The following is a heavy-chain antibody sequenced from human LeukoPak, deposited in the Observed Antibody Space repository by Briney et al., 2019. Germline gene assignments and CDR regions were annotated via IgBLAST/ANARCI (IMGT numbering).Heavy chain of an antibody. J-gene: IGHJ4*02. CDR3: ARGIGYYYDSSGYYFGDY. D-gene: IGHD3-22*01. Sequence: PGGSLRVSCSGSGINLSNYLVHWVGQVPGEGLEWVSVIYSGGSTYYADSVKGRFTISRDNSKNTLYLQMNSQRAEDRALYYSARGIGYYYDSSGYYFGDYWGQGTLVTVSS. CDR1: GINLSNYL. CDR2: IYSGGST. V-gene: IGHV3-53*01.